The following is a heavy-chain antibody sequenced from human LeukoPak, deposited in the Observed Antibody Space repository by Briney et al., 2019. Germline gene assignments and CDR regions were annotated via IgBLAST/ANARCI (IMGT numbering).Heavy chain of an antibody. V-gene: IGHV3-48*03. Sequence: PGGSLRLSCAASGFTFSSYEMNWVRQAPGKGLEWVSYISSSGSTIYYADSVKGRFTISRDNAKNSLYLQMNSLRAEDTAVYYYASNSPTGDHDYWGQGTLVTVSS. J-gene: IGHJ4*02. CDR1: GFTFSSYE. D-gene: IGHD4-17*01. CDR2: ISSSGSTI. CDR3: ASNSPTGDHDY.